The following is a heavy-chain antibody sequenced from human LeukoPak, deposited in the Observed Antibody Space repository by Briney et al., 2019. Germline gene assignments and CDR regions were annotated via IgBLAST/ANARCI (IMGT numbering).Heavy chain of an antibody. D-gene: IGHD3-22*01. CDR1: GGTFSSYA. J-gene: IGHJ6*02. Sequence: ASVKVSCKASGGTFSSYAISWVRQAPGQGLEWMGWMNPNSGNTGYAQKFQGRVTMTRNTSISTAYMELSSLRSEDTAVYYCARGGYYDSSGYLYYYYGMDVWGQGTTVTVSS. CDR3: ARGGYYDSSGYLYYYYGMDV. V-gene: IGHV1-8*02. CDR2: MNPNSGNT.